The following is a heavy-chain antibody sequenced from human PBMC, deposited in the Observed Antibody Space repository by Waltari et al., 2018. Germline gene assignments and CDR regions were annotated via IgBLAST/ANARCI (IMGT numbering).Heavy chain of an antibody. CDR1: GYTFTGSD. Sequence: QVHLVQSGAEVKKSGASVKVPCKASGYTFTGSDINWVRQATGQGLEWMGWMSPNSGNTDYAQKFQGRVIMTRDTSINTAYMELSSLRSEDTAVYYCARGVDAGVDYWGQGTLVTVSS. J-gene: IGHJ4*02. CDR3: ARGVDAGVDY. CDR2: MSPNSGNT. D-gene: IGHD2-8*02. V-gene: IGHV1-8*01.